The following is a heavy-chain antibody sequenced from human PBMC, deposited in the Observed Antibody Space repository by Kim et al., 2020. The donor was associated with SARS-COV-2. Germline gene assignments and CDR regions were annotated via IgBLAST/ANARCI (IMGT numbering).Heavy chain of an antibody. V-gene: IGHV3-11*01. CDR3: ARDWYLDY. Sequence: GTTIYYADSVKGRFTISRDNAKNSLYLQINSRRAEDTAVYYCARDWYLDYWGQGTLVTVSS. CDR2: GTTI. J-gene: IGHJ4*02.